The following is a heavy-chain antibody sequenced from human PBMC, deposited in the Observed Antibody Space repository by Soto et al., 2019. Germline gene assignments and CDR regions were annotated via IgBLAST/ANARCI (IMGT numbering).Heavy chain of an antibody. CDR3: AREHCGGDCYTYYYYGMDV. Sequence: QVQLVESGGGVVQPGRSLRLSCAASGFTFSSYAMHWVRQAPGKGLEWVAVISYDGSNKYYADSVKGRFTISRDNSKNTLYLQMNSLRAEDTAVYYCAREHCGGDCYTYYYYGMDVWGQGTMVTVSS. V-gene: IGHV3-30-3*01. D-gene: IGHD2-21*02. CDR1: GFTFSSYA. J-gene: IGHJ6*02. CDR2: ISYDGSNK.